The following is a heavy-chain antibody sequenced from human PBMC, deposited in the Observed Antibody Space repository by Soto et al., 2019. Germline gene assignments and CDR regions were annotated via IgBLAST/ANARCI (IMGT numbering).Heavy chain of an antibody. CDR3: AIRSSSYPYYFDY. J-gene: IGHJ4*02. CDR2: IYSGGST. CDR1: GFTVSTNY. D-gene: IGHD3-22*01. V-gene: IGHV3-53*02. Sequence: EVQLVETGGGLIQPGGSLRLSCAASGFTVSTNYMSWVRQAPGKGLEWVSLIYSGGSTYYADSVKGRFTMSSDISKNTLYLHMNTLRAEDTAFYYCAIRSSSYPYYFDYWVQGTLVTVAS.